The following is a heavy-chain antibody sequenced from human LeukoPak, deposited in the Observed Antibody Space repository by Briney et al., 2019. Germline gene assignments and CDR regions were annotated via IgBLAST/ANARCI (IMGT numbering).Heavy chain of an antibody. J-gene: IGHJ5*02. CDR2: IYYSGST. CDR1: GGSISSSSYY. CDR3: ARRRGRYGDYGFDP. Sequence: SETLSLTCTVSGGSISSSSYYWGWIRQPPGKGLEWIGSIYYSGSTYYNPSLKSRVPISVDTSKNQFSLKLSSVTAADTAVYYCARRRGRYGDYGFDPWGQGTLVTVSS. D-gene: IGHD4-17*01. V-gene: IGHV4-39*07.